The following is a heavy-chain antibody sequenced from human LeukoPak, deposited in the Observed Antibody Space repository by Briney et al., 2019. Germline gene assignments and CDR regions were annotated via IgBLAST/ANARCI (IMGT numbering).Heavy chain of an antibody. CDR1: GGSISSYY. Sequence: SETLSLTCTVSGGSISSYYWSWIRQPPGKGLEWIGYIYYSGSTNYNPSLKSRVTISLDMSKNQFSLKLNSVTAADTAVYYCTRVGSQGQPGYWGQGTLVTVSS. CDR2: IYYSGST. J-gene: IGHJ4*02. V-gene: IGHV4-59*01. CDR3: TRVGSQGQPGY. D-gene: IGHD6-19*01.